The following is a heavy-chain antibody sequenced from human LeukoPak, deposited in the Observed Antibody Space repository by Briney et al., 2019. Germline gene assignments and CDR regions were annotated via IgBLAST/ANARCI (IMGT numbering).Heavy chain of an antibody. J-gene: IGHJ4*02. V-gene: IGHV3-23*01. CDR1: GFTFSSYG. CDR2: ITGRGEHI. D-gene: IGHD6-25*01. Sequence: GGSLRLSCTASGFTFSSYGMNWVRQAPGEGLEWVSGITGRGEHIFYAGSVKGRFTISRDNSKNTLYLQMNSLRAEDTAVYYCAKDRRLAAFDYGGQGTLVTVSS. CDR3: AKDRRLAAFDY.